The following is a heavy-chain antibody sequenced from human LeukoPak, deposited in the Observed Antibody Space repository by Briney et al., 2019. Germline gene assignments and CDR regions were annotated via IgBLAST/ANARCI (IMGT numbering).Heavy chain of an antibody. Sequence: PGGSLRLSCAASGFTFSDCGMHWVRQAPGKGLEWVAVISYDGSIKDYADSVKGRFTISRDNSKNTLYVQMNSLSAEDTAVYYCAKAKSFSGSVTIVDYWGQGTLVTVSS. CDR2: ISYDGSIK. D-gene: IGHD1-26*01. CDR1: GFTFSDCG. V-gene: IGHV3-30*18. CDR3: AKAKSFSGSVTIVDY. J-gene: IGHJ4*02.